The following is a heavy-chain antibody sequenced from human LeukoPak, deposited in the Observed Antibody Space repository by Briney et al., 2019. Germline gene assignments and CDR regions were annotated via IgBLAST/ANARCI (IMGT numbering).Heavy chain of an antibody. Sequence: GESLKISCQGSGYSFTTYWIGWVRQMPGKGLEWMGFIYPGDSDTRYSPPFQGQVTISADESNSSAYLQWSSLKASDTAMYYCVRSREQLWLGEGYFFDYWGQGTLVTVSS. CDR3: VRSREQLWLGEGYFFDY. CDR2: IYPGDSDT. J-gene: IGHJ4*02. D-gene: IGHD5-18*01. V-gene: IGHV5-51*01. CDR1: GYSFTTYW.